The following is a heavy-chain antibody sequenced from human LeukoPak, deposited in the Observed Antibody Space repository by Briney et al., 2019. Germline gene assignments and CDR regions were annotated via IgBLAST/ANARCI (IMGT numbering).Heavy chain of an antibody. CDR1: GYSLTNYW. V-gene: IGHV5-51*01. CDR3: ARRGWGFGEPKRDHDTFDI. J-gene: IGHJ3*02. CDR2: IYPGDSDA. Sequence: GESLKISRNGSGYSLTNYWNAWVRQMPGQGLEWMAIIYPGDSDARYSPSFQGQVTISVDKSISTTYLRWSSLKASDTAMYYCARRGWGFGEPKRDHDTFDIWGQGTMVTVSS. D-gene: IGHD3-10*01.